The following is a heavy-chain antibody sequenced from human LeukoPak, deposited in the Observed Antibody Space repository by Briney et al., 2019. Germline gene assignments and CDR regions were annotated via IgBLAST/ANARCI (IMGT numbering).Heavy chain of an antibody. CDR3: ARDPPTVTANYYYGMDV. CDR1: GYTFTSYG. D-gene: IGHD4-17*01. Sequence: GASVKVSCKASGYTFTSYGISWVRQAPGQGLEWMGWISAYNGNTNYAQKLQGRVTMTTDTSTSAAYMELRSLRSDDTAVYYCARDPPTVTANYYYGMDVWGQGTTVTVSS. J-gene: IGHJ6*02. CDR2: ISAYNGNT. V-gene: IGHV1-18*01.